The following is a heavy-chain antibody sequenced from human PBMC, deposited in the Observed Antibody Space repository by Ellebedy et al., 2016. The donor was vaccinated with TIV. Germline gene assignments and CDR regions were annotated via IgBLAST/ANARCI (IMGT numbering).Heavy chain of an antibody. Sequence: MPSETLSLTCAVSGASISSDKWWTWVRQPPGKGLEWIGETHPTKSSNYNPSLKSRVTMSVDKSKNQFSLKLSSMTAADTAVYYCARGGFRTTLDYWGQGTLVTVSS. CDR2: THPTKSS. CDR3: ARGGFRTTLDY. V-gene: IGHV4-4*02. D-gene: IGHD1-7*01. CDR1: GASISSDKW. J-gene: IGHJ4*02.